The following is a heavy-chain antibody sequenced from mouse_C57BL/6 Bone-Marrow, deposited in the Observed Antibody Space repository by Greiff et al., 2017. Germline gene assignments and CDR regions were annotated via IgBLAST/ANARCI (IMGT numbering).Heavy chain of an antibody. J-gene: IGHJ3*01. Sequence: EVQLQQSGAELVRPGASVKLSCTASGFNIKDDYMHWVKQRPEQGLEWIGWIDPENGDTEYASKFQGKANITAYTSSNTAYLQLSNLTSEDTAVYYCATCSYGYPLAYWGQGTLVTVSA. CDR3: ATCSYGYPLAY. V-gene: IGHV14-4*01. D-gene: IGHD2-2*01. CDR1: GFNIKDDY. CDR2: IDPENGDT.